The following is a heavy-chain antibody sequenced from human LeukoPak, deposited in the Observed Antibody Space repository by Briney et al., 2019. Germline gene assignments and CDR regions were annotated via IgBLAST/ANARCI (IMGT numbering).Heavy chain of an antibody. J-gene: IGHJ6*03. V-gene: IGHV3-30*04. CDR1: GFTFSSYV. D-gene: IGHD3-10*01. CDR2: ISYDGSNE. CDR3: AKDSAFYYIDV. Sequence: GGSLRLSCAASGFTFSSYVMHWVRQAPGKGLEWVAIISYDGSNEYYADSVKGRFTISRDNSKNTLYLQMNSLKGDDTAVYYCAKDSAFYYIDVWGKGTTVIISS.